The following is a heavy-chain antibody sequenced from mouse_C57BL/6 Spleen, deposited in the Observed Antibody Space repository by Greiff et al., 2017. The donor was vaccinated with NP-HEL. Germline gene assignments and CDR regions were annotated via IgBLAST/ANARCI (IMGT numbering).Heavy chain of an antibody. CDR2: IYPGDGDT. V-gene: IGHV1-80*01. Sequence: VMLQQSGAELVKPGASVKISCKASGYAFSSYWMNWVKQRPGKGLEWIGQIYPGDGDTNYNGKFKGKATLTADKSSSTAYMQLSSLTSEDSAVYFCARSGYDGAMDYWGQGTSVTVSS. D-gene: IGHD2-14*01. CDR1: GYAFSSYW. J-gene: IGHJ4*01. CDR3: ARSGYDGAMDY.